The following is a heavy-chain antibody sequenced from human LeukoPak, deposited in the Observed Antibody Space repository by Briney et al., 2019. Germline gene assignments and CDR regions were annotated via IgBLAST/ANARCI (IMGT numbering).Heavy chain of an antibody. J-gene: IGHJ5*02. Sequence: PGGSLRLSCAASGFTFSDYYMSWIRQAPGKGLERVSYISSSGSTIYYADSVKGRFTISRDNAKNSLYLQMNSLRAEDTAVYYCARVLYSSSWYGWFDPWGQGTLVTVSS. CDR3: ARVLYSSSWYGWFDP. CDR2: ISSSGSTI. V-gene: IGHV3-11*01. D-gene: IGHD6-13*01. CDR1: GFTFSDYY.